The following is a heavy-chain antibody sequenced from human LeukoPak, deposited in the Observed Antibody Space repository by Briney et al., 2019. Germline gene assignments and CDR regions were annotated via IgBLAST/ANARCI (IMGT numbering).Heavy chain of an antibody. D-gene: IGHD2-15*01. CDR3: ARWARYCSGGSCYSWFDP. V-gene: IGHV3-11*04. Sequence: KGRFTISSDNAKNSLYLQMNSLRVDDTAVYYCARWARYCSGGSCYSWFDPWGQGTLVTVSS. J-gene: IGHJ5*02.